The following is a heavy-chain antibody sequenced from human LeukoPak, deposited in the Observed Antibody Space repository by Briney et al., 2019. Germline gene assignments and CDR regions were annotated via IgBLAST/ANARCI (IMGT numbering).Heavy chain of an antibody. CDR2: IYISGST. CDR3: ARDLVGVVSGFDI. V-gene: IGHV4-4*07. CDR1: GGSISSYF. J-gene: IGHJ3*02. Sequence: ASETLSLTCTVSGGSISSYFWSWIRQPAGEGLEWVGRIYISGSTNYNPSLKSRVTMSVDTSKNQFSLKLSSVTAADTAVYYCARDLVGVVSGFDIWGQGTMVTVSS. D-gene: IGHD2-15*01.